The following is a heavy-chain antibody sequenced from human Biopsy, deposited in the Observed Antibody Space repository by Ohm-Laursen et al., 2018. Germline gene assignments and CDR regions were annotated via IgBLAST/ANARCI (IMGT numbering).Heavy chain of an antibody. CDR3: ARLLPLRGFAFDV. CDR1: GDSITSYF. J-gene: IGHJ3*01. D-gene: IGHD3-10*01. CDR2: IYYRGNT. Sequence: TLSLTCIVSGDSITSYFWNWIRQAPGKGLEWIGNIYYRGNTNYSPSLKSRATISLDSSKNQFSLNLNSVTATDTAVYYCARLLPLRGFAFDVWGQGTVVTVS. V-gene: IGHV4-59*08.